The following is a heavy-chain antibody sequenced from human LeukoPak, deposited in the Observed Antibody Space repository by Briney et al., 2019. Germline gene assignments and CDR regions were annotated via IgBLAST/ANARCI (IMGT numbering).Heavy chain of an antibody. CDR2: IRYHGSDK. D-gene: IGHD3-10*02. V-gene: IGHV3-30*02. J-gene: IGHJ6*04. Sequence: GGSLRLSCAASGFTFSSYWMHWVRQAPGKGLVWVAFIRYHGSDKFYADSVKGRFTISRDNSKNTLYLQMNSLRAEDTAVYYCAELGITMIGGVWGKGTTVTISS. CDR1: GFTFSSYW. CDR3: AELGITMIGGV.